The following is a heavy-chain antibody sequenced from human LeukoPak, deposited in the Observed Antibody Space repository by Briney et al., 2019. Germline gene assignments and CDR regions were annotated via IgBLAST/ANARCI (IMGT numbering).Heavy chain of an antibody. J-gene: IGHJ6*02. CDR1: GYTFTSYD. CDR3: ARLGASSGYYGMDV. Sequence: ASVKVSCKASGYTFTSYDINWVRQATGQGLEWMGWMNPNSGNTGYAQKFQGRVTMTRNTSISTAYMELSSLRSEDTAVYSCARLGASSGYYGMDVWGQGTTVTVSS. D-gene: IGHD3-22*01. V-gene: IGHV1-8*01. CDR2: MNPNSGNT.